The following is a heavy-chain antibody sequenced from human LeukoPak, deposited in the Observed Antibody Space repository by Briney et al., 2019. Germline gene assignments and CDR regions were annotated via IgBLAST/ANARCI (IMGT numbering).Heavy chain of an antibody. D-gene: IGHD3-16*01. CDR3: ARNQQLGGHSYYYYGMDV. V-gene: IGHV3-23*01. Sequence: AGGSLRLSCVASGVTLSNYAMSWARQAPGKGLEWVSGISGGGVTTYYADSVKGRFTISRDNSKNTLYLQMNSLRADDTAIYYCARNQQLGGHSYYYYGMDVWGQGTTVTVSS. J-gene: IGHJ6*02. CDR2: ISGGGVTT. CDR1: GVTLSNYA.